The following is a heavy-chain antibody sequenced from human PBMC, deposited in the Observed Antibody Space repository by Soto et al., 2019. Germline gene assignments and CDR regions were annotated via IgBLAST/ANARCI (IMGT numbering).Heavy chain of an antibody. CDR2: ISSSSSYI. CDR1: GFTFSSYS. D-gene: IGHD2-2*01. J-gene: IGHJ6*03. V-gene: IGHV3-21*01. CDR3: ARDGGYCSSTSCRKYYYYYMDV. Sequence: EVQLVESGGGLVKPGGSLRLSCAASGFTFSSYSMNWVRQAPGKGLEWVSSISSSSSYIYYADSVKGRFTISRANAKNSLYLQMNSLRAEDTAVYYCARDGGYCSSTSCRKYYYYYMDVWGKGTTVTVSS.